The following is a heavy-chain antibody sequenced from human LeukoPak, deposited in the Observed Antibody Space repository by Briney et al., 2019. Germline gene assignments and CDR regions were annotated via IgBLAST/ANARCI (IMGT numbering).Heavy chain of an antibody. CDR3: ARGPSRYCSSTSCYVGDWFDP. Sequence: ASVKVSCKASGYTFTSYYMHWVRQAPGQGLEWMGWINPNSGGTNYAQKFQGWVTMTRDTSISTAYMELSRLRSDDTAVYYCARGPSRYCSSTSCYVGDWFDPWGQGTLVTVSS. D-gene: IGHD2-2*01. J-gene: IGHJ5*02. CDR2: INPNSGGT. V-gene: IGHV1-2*04. CDR1: GYTFTSYY.